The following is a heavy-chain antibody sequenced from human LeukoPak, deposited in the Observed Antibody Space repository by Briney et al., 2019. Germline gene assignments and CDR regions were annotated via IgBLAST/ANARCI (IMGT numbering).Heavy chain of an antibody. V-gene: IGHV3-11*04. Sequence: PGGSLRLSCAASGFTFSDYYMSWIRQAPGKGLEWVSYISSSGSTIYYADSVKGRFTISRDNSKNTLYLQMNSLRAEDTAVYYCATPSGGGGYEYFDYWGQGTLVTVSS. CDR3: ATPSGGGGYEYFDY. CDR1: GFTFSDYY. J-gene: IGHJ4*02. CDR2: ISSSGSTI. D-gene: IGHD5-12*01.